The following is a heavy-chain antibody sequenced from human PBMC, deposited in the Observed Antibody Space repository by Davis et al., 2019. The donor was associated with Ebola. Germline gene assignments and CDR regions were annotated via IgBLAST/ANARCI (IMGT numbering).Heavy chain of an antibody. Sequence: MPSETLSLTCTVSGGSIGSGSYYWGWIRQPPGKGLEWIGTIYSGGNTYYNPSLKSRVTISVDTSKNQFSLKLSSVTAADTAVYYCARYLWNIAARQDHFDYWGQGTPVTVSS. D-gene: IGHD6-6*01. V-gene: IGHV4-39*01. CDR2: IYSGGNT. J-gene: IGHJ4*02. CDR1: GGSIGSGSYY. CDR3: ARYLWNIAARQDHFDY.